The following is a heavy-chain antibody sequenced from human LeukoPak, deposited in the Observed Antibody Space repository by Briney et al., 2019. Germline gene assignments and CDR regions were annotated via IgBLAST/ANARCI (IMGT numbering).Heavy chain of an antibody. CDR3: TRYNNDLFDC. CDR1: GLTFGGYG. V-gene: IGHV3-33*03. D-gene: IGHD1-14*01. J-gene: IGHJ4*02. Sequence: PGRSLRLSCAGSGLTFGGYGMHSFRQTPGKGLEWVAVIAYDGSRAFYAESVKCRFTISRDNSKNTRAVQMYDLRAEERAVEYCTRYNNDLFDCWGQGTLVTVPS. CDR2: IAYDGSRA.